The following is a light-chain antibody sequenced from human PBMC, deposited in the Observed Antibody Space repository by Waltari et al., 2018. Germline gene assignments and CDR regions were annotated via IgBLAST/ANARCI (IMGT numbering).Light chain of an antibody. Sequence: QSALTQPRSVSGSPGQSVTISCTGTTSDVGGYNYVSWYQQNPGKAPNPLIYDVSKRPSGVPDRFSGSKSGNTASLTISGLQADDEADYYCCSYAGSYTYVFGSGTKVTVL. CDR3: CSYAGSYTYV. CDR1: TSDVGGYNY. J-gene: IGLJ1*01. V-gene: IGLV2-11*01. CDR2: DVS.